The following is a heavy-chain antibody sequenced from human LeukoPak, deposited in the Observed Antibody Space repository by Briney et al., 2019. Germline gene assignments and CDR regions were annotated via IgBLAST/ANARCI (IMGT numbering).Heavy chain of an antibody. Sequence: SETLSLTCTVSGGSISSSSYCWGWIRQPPGKGLEWIGSIYYSGSTYYNPSLKSRVTISVDTSKNQFSLKLSSVTAADTAVYYCARDTYNWNDEAFDYWGQGTLVTVSS. CDR3: ARDTYNWNDEAFDY. D-gene: IGHD1-20*01. CDR1: GGSISSSSYC. CDR2: IYYSGST. V-gene: IGHV4-39*07. J-gene: IGHJ4*02.